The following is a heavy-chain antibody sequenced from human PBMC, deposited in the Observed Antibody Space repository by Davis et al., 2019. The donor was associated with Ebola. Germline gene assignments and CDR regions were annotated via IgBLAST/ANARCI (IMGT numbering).Heavy chain of an antibody. D-gene: IGHD1-26*01. Sequence: ASVKVSCKASGYTFTSYGISWVRQAPGQGLEWMGWISAYNGNTNYAQKFQGRVTMTRNTSISTAYMELSSLRSEDTAVYYCARALGYSGSYYGYWGQGTLVTVSS. CDR2: ISAYNGNT. CDR1: GYTFTSYG. CDR3: ARALGYSGSYYGY. V-gene: IGHV1-18*01. J-gene: IGHJ4*02.